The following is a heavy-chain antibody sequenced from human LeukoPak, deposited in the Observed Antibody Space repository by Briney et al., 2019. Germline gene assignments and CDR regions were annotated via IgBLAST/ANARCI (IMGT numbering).Heavy chain of an antibody. V-gene: IGHV3-23*01. Sequence: GGSLRLSCVGSGFMFSRFGLIWVRQAPGKGLEWVSGIHGNGETTYYGDSVKGRFTISRDNSKSTLYLQMNSLRVEDTAEYFCGRDPNGDYVGAFEFWGQGSKVAVSS. D-gene: IGHD3-16*01. CDR3: GRDPNGDYVGAFEF. CDR1: GFMFSRFG. J-gene: IGHJ3*01. CDR2: IHGNGETT.